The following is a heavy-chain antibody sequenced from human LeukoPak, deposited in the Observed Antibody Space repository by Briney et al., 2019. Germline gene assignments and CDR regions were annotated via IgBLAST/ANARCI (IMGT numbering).Heavy chain of an antibody. CDR1: GFTFISYS. Sequence: PGGSLRLSCAASGFTFISYSMNWVRQAPGKGLEWVSVIYSGGSTYYADSVKGQFTISRDNSKNTLYLQMNSLSTEDTAVYYCAKDREYYDRGSYMDVWGKGTTVTISS. J-gene: IGHJ6*03. V-gene: IGHV3-66*02. D-gene: IGHD3-22*01. CDR3: AKDREYYDRGSYMDV. CDR2: IYSGGST.